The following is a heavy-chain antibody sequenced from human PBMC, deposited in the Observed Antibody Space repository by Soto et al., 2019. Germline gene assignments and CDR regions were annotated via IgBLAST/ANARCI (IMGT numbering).Heavy chain of an antibody. CDR2: INHSGST. CDR1: GGSFSGYY. CDR3: ARVGYYYGSGSYANDY. V-gene: IGHV4-34*01. D-gene: IGHD3-10*01. J-gene: IGHJ4*02. Sequence: SETLSLTCAVYGGSFSGYYWSWIRQPPWKGLEWIGEINHSGSTNYNPSLKSRVTISVDTSKNQFSLKLSSVTAADTAVYYCARVGYYYGSGSYANDYWGKGTLVTVSS.